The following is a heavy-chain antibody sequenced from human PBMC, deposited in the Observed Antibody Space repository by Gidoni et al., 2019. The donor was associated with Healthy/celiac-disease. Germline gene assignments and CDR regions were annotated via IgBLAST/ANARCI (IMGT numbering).Heavy chain of an antibody. J-gene: IGHJ4*02. CDR1: ALPFSSYG. V-gene: IGHV3-33*01. CDR3: ARDGEQQLVLDY. Sequence: QVQLVESGGGVVQPGRSLRLSWAASALPFSSYGMHWVRQAPGKGLGWVAIIWYDGSNKYEEDSVKSRFTISRDNSKNALYLQMNSLRAEDTAVYYCARDGEQQLVLDYWGQGTLVTVSS. D-gene: IGHD6-13*01. CDR2: IWYDGSNK.